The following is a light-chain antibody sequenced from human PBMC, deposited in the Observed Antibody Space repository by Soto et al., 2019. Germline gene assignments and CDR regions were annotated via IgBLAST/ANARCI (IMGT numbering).Light chain of an antibody. CDR1: QSVNNNY. CDR2: GVS. J-gene: IGKJ4*01. CDR3: QQYSTSQLT. V-gene: IGKV3-20*01. Sequence: EIVLTQSPGTLSLSPGERATLSCRASQSVNNNYLAWYQQRRGQAPRLLIYGVSNRATGIPDRFSGSGSGTDFTLTISRLEPEDFAVYYCQQYSTSQLTFGGGTNVEIK.